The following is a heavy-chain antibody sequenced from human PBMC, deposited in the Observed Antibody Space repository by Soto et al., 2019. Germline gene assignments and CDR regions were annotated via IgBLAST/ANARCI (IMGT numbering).Heavy chain of an antibody. Sequence: GGSLRLSCAASGFIFSNYWMTWVRQAPGKGLEWVANIKEDGSEEYYVDSVKGRFTISRDNAKNSLFLQLNSLRAEDTAVYYCARGGRRANTRYHYFNNWGQEPLFTVSS. CDR1: GFIFSNYW. CDR3: ARGGRRANTRYHYFNN. J-gene: IGHJ4*02. CDR2: IKEDGSEE. V-gene: IGHV3-7*01. D-gene: IGHD3-16*01.